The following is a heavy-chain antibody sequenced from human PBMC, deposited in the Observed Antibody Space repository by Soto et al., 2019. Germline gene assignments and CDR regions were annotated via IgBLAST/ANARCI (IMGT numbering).Heavy chain of an antibody. J-gene: IGHJ5*01. CDR2: ISSSTNSV. CDR3: AKDRHETTALAPYNWFES. Sequence: VQLVESGGGLVKPGGSLRLSCAASGFTFNSYTMSWVRQAPGKGLEWVSSISSSTNSVYYAASVKGRFTISRDNAENSLYLQMNSLPAEDTDVYYCAKDRHETTALAPYNWFESWGQGTLVTVSS. D-gene: IGHD1-1*01. CDR1: GFTFNSYT. V-gene: IGHV3-21*01.